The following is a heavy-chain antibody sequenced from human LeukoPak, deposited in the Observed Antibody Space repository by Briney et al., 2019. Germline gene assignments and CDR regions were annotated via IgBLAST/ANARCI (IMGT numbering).Heavy chain of an antibody. D-gene: IGHD6-19*01. V-gene: IGHV3-74*01. J-gene: IGHJ5*02. CDR3: ARALAVAGTGGFDP. CDR1: GFTFSSYW. Sequence: QSGGSLRLSCAASGFTFSSYWMHWVRQAPGKGLVWVSRINSDGSSTSYADPVKGRFTISRDSAKNTLYLQMNSLRADDTAVYYCARALAVAGTGGFDPWGQGTLVTVSS. CDR2: INSDGSST.